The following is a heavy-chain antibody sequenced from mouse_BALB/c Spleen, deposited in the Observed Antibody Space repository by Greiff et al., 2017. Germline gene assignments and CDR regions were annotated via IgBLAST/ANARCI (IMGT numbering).Heavy chain of an antibody. Sequence: EVHLVESGGGLVQPGGSLKLSCAASGFTFSSYTMSWVRQTPEKRLEWVAYISNGGGSTYYPDTVKGRFTISRDNAKNTLYLQMSSLKSEDTAMYYCARQRYGNLFAYWGQGTLVTVSA. CDR2: ISNGGGST. D-gene: IGHD2-10*02. J-gene: IGHJ3*01. V-gene: IGHV5-12-2*01. CDR1: GFTFSSYT. CDR3: ARQRYGNLFAY.